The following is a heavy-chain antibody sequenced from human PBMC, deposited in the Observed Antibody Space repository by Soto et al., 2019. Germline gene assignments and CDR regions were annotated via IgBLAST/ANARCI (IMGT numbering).Heavy chain of an antibody. CDR2: INPNSGGT. CDR3: ARDEYYDFWSGYLNYGMDV. V-gene: IGHV1-2*04. Sequence: ASVKVSCKASGYTFTGYYMHWVRQAPGQGLEWMGWINPNSGGTNYAQKFQGWVTMTRDTSISTAYMELSRLRSDDTAVYYCARDEYYDFWSGYLNYGMDVWGPGTTVTVS. CDR1: GYTFTGYY. D-gene: IGHD3-3*01. J-gene: IGHJ6*02.